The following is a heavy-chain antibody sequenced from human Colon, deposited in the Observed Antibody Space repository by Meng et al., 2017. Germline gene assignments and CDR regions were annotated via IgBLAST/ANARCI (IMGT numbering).Heavy chain of an antibody. CDR2: TSHSGST. Sequence: QVHLQGSGPGLVKPAGPLSLTCAVSGGSISRSDWWSWVRQPPGKGLEWIGETSHSGSTNYSPSLKSRVTISLDKSKNQLSLKLNSVTAADTAVYYCASSDYYRSDYWGQGTLVTVSS. CDR1: GGSISRSDW. CDR3: ASSDYYRSDY. D-gene: IGHD3-22*01. V-gene: IGHV4-4*02. J-gene: IGHJ4*02.